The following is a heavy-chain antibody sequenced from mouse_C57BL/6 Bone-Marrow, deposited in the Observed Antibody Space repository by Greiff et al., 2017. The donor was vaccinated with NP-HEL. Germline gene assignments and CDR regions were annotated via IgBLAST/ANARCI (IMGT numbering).Heavy chain of an antibody. D-gene: IGHD2-4*01. Sequence: VQLQQPGAELLMPGASVKLSCKASGYTFTSYWRHWVKQRPGRGLEWIGEIDPSDGSTNYNQKFKGKSTLTVDKSSSTAYMQLSILTSEDSAVDYGARDDYDPYAMDYWGQGTSVTVSS. J-gene: IGHJ4*01. CDR1: GYTFTSYW. CDR2: IDPSDGST. V-gene: IGHV1-69*01. CDR3: ARDDYDPYAMDY.